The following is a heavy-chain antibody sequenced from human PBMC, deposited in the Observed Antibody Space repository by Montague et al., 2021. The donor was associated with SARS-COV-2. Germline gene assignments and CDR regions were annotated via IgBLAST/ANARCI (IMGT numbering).Heavy chain of an antibody. CDR1: GYSISSGYY. D-gene: IGHD2-2*01. Sequence: SETLSLTCTVSGYSISSGYYWGWIRQPPGKGLEWIGRIYRNGNTYYNPSLKSRVTISVDTSKNQFSLRLRSVTAADTAVYYCARGSISYDTDAGSYGMDVWGQGTPVTVSS. CDR2: IYRNGNT. CDR3: ARGSISYDTDAGSYGMDV. V-gene: IGHV4-38-2*02. J-gene: IGHJ6*02.